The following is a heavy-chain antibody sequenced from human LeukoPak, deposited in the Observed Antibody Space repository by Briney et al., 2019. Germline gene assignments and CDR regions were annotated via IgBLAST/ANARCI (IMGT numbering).Heavy chain of an antibody. Sequence: ASVKVSCKASGYNFTDYYIYWVRQAPGQGLEWMGWINPNSGGTNYAQKFQGRVTMTRDTSISTAYMELSRLKSDDTAIYYCARGLRGSEDYWGQGTLVTVTS. D-gene: IGHD3-16*01. CDR3: ARGLRGSEDY. J-gene: IGHJ4*02. CDR2: INPNSGGT. V-gene: IGHV1-2*02. CDR1: GYNFTDYY.